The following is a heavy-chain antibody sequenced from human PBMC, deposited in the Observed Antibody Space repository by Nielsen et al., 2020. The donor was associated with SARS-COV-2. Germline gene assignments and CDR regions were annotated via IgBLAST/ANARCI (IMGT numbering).Heavy chain of an antibody. CDR3: AKDGSGSYYY. Sequence: GGSLRLSCTVSGFTFSSYAMSWVRQAPGKGLEWVSAISGSGGSTYYADSVKGRFTISRDNSKNTLYLQMNSLRAEDTAVYYCAKDGSGSYYYWGQGTLVTVSS. V-gene: IGHV3-23*01. CDR1: GFTFSSYA. CDR2: ISGSGGST. D-gene: IGHD3-10*01. J-gene: IGHJ4*02.